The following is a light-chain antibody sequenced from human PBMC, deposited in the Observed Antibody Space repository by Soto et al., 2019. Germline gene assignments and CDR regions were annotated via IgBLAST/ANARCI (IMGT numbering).Light chain of an antibody. V-gene: IGLV2-23*01. Sequence: QSALTQPASVSGSPGQSITISCTGTSSDIGSYNLVSWYQQHPGKAPKLMIYEGSKRPSGVSNRFSGSKSGSTASLTISGLQAEDEADYYCCSYAGFSTVVFGGGTKVTVL. CDR2: EGS. J-gene: IGLJ2*01. CDR3: CSYAGFSTVV. CDR1: SSDIGSYNL.